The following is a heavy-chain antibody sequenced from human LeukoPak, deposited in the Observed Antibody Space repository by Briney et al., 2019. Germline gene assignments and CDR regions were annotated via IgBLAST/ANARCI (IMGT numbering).Heavy chain of an antibody. CDR3: ARDGYSSSWYGVGYFDY. CDR1: GYTFTSYA. V-gene: IGHV1-3*01. CDR2: INAGNGNT. J-gene: IGHJ4*02. D-gene: IGHD6-13*01. Sequence: GASVKVSCKASGYTFTSYAMHWVRQAPGQRLEWMGWINAGNGNTKYSQKFQGRVTITRDTSASTAYMELSSLRSEDTAVYYCARDGYSSSWYGVGYFDYWGQGTLVTVSS.